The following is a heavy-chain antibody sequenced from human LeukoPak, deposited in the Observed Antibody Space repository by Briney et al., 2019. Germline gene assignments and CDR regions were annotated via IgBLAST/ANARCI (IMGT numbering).Heavy chain of an antibody. CDR2: INWNGGST. V-gene: IGHV3-20*04. J-gene: IGHJ4*02. CDR1: GFTFDDYG. CDR3: ARGSSGYYDEHDC. Sequence: PGGSLRLSCAASGFTFDDYGMSWVRQAPGKGLELVSGINWNGGSTGYADSVKGRFTISRDNAKNSLYLQVNSLRAEDTALYYCARGSSGYYDEHDCWGQGTLVTVSS. D-gene: IGHD3-22*01.